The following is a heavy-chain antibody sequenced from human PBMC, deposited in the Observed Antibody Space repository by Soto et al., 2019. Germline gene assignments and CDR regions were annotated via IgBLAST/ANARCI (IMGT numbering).Heavy chain of an antibody. Sequence: EVQLLESGGGLVQPGGSLRLSCAASGYTFSNYAMTWVRQAPGKGLEWVSCISNGGNYTYYADAVKGRVTISREKSWNTLYLELKRLRPVDIAVYYCARVNGALGTNGWYFDGWRCGTLVTVSP. J-gene: IGHJ2*01. CDR2: ISNGGNYT. D-gene: IGHD2-8*01. V-gene: IGHV3-23*01. CDR1: GYTFSNYA. CDR3: ARVNGALGTNGWYFDG.